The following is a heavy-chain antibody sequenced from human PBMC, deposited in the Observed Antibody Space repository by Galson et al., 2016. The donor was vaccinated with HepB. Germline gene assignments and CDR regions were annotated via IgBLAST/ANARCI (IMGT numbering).Heavy chain of an antibody. CDR2: MHYRGFT. D-gene: IGHD5-24*01. V-gene: IGHV4-39*01. Sequence: SETLSLTCSVSGGYIITDSHYWGWIRRPPGKGLEWIGSMHYRGFTFYTPSLKSRVMTSVDTSKNQVFLKLSSVTAADTAIYYCVGYEGIRDPWSFSGWGQGILVTVSS. CDR1: GGYIITDSHY. J-gene: IGHJ4*02. CDR3: VGYEGIRDPWSFSG.